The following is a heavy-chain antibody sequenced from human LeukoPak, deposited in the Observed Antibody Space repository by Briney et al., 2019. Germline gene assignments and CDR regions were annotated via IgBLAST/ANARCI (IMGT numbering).Heavy chain of an antibody. Sequence: SETLSLTCTLSGGSISNTSYYWGWIRQPPGKGLEWIGSIYYSGSTYYNPSLKSRVTISVDTSKNQFSLKLSSLTAADTAVYFCARLPLDVYNYHTIDYWGQGTLVTVSS. CDR2: IYYSGST. D-gene: IGHD5-24*01. J-gene: IGHJ4*02. CDR3: ARLPLDVYNYHTIDY. CDR1: GGSISNTSYY. V-gene: IGHV4-39*01.